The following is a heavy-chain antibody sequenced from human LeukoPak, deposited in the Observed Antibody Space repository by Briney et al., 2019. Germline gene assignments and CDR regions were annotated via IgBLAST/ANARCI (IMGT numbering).Heavy chain of an antibody. J-gene: IGHJ4*02. Sequence: ASVKVSCEASGYTFTGYYMHWVRQAPGQGLEWMGRINPNSGGTNYAQKFQGRVTMTRDTSISTAYMELSRLRSDDTAVYYCAREYSSGWYYFDYWGQGTLVTVSS. V-gene: IGHV1-2*06. CDR2: INPNSGGT. D-gene: IGHD6-19*01. CDR1: GYTFTGYY. CDR3: AREYSSGWYYFDY.